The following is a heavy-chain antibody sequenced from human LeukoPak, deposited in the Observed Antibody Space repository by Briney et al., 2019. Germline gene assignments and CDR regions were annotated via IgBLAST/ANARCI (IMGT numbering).Heavy chain of an antibody. V-gene: IGHV4-39*01. CDR2: IYYSGST. CDR3: ARHPHYYFDDTAR. Sequence: SETLSLTCSVSGGSISSTHYYWGWIRQPPGKGLQWIGSIYYSGSTYYNPSLKSRVTISVDTSKNQLSLRLSSVTAADTAVYYCARHPHYYFDDTARWGQGTLVTVSS. D-gene: IGHD3-22*01. CDR1: GGSISSTHYY. J-gene: IGHJ4*02.